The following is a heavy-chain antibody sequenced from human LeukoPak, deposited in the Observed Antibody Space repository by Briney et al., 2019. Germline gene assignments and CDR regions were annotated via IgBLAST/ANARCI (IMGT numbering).Heavy chain of an antibody. D-gene: IGHD4-23*01. V-gene: IGHV1-24*01. Sequence: ASVKVSCKVSGYTLTELSMHWVRQAPGKGLEWMGRFDPEDGETIYAQKFQGRVTMTEDTSTDTAYMELSSLRSEDTAVYYCATVSRWYQGTEGYYFDYWGQGTLVTVSS. CDR1: GYTLTELS. CDR3: ATVSRWYQGTEGYYFDY. CDR2: FDPEDGET. J-gene: IGHJ4*02.